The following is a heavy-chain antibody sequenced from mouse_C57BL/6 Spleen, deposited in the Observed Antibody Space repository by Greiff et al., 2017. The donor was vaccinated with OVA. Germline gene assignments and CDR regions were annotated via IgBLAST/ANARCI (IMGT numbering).Heavy chain of an antibody. CDR3: ARGSTMITSFAY. V-gene: IGHV1-42*01. J-gene: IGHJ3*01. Sequence: EVQLVESGPELVKPGASVKISCKASGYSFTGYYMNWVKQSPEKSLEWIGEINPSTGGTTYNQKFKAKATLTVDKSSSTAYMQLKSLTSEDSAVYYCARGSTMITSFAYWGQGTLVTVSA. CDR2: INPSTGGT. CDR1: GYSFTGYY. D-gene: IGHD2-4*01.